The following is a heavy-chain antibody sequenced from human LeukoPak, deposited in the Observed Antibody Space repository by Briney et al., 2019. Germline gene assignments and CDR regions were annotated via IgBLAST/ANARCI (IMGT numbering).Heavy chain of an antibody. Sequence: GGSLRLSCAGSGFTFRDYWMHWVRQAPGKGLVWVSRIESDWSTTRYADSVKGRFTISRDNAKNTMYLQMNSLRAEDTAVYFCARSSGVRGNWFDLWGQGTLVTVSS. CDR2: IESDWSTT. D-gene: IGHD3-10*01. V-gene: IGHV3-74*01. CDR3: ARSSGVRGNWFDL. CDR1: GFTFRDYW. J-gene: IGHJ5*02.